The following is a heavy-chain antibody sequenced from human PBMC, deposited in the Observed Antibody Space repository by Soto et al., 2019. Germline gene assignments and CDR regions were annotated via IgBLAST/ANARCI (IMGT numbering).Heavy chain of an antibody. J-gene: IGHJ4*02. CDR3: ARDRLVATTSSVFDY. V-gene: IGHV1-69*12. CDR2: IIPIFGTA. CDR1: GGTFSSYA. Sequence: QVQLVQSGAEVKKPGSSVKVSCKASGGTFSSYAISWVRQAPGQGLEWMGGIIPIFGTANYAQKFQGRVRINADPYTXTAYMELSSLRSEDTAVYYCARDRLVATTSSVFDYWGQGTLVTVSS. D-gene: IGHD5-12*01.